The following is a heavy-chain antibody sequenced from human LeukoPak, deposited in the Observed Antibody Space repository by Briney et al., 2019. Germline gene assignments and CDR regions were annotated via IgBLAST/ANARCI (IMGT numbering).Heavy chain of an antibody. CDR3: AKDLKAGYSYGYLDY. Sequence: GGSLRLSCAASGFTFSSYAMSWVRQAPGKGLEWVSAISGSGGSTYYADSVKGRFTSSRDNSKNTLYLQMNSLRAEDTAVYYCAKDLKAGYSYGYLDYWGQGTLVTVSS. J-gene: IGHJ4*02. D-gene: IGHD5-18*01. CDR1: GFTFSSYA. CDR2: ISGSGGST. V-gene: IGHV3-23*01.